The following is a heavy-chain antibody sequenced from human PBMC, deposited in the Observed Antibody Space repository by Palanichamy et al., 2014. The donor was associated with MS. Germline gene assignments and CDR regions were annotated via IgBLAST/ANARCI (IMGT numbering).Heavy chain of an antibody. CDR3: ARGSYDFWRT. Sequence: GFTFSSYAMHWVRQAPGKGLEWVAVISYDGSNKYYADSVKDRFTISRDNSKNTLYLQMNSLRAEDTAVYYCARGSYDFWRTWGQGTLVTVSS. D-gene: IGHD3-3*01. CDR1: GFTFSSYA. V-gene: IGHV3-30*04. J-gene: IGHJ4*02. CDR2: ISYDGSNK.